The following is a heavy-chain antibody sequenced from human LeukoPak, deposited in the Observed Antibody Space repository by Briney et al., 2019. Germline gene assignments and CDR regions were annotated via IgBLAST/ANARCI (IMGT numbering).Heavy chain of an antibody. D-gene: IGHD1-26*01. CDR2: IYLGDSDT. CDR3: ARRRDLYSGSYYPFDY. V-gene: IGHV5-51*01. J-gene: IGHJ4*02. Sequence: GESLKISCKGSGYNLTNYWIGWVRQMPGKGLEWMGIIYLGDSDTRYSPSFQGQVSISADKSISTAYLQWSSLKASDTAMYYCARRRDLYSGSYYPFDYWGQGTLVTVSS. CDR1: GYNLTNYW.